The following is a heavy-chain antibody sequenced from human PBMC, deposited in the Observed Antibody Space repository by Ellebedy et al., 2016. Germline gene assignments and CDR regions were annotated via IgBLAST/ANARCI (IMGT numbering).Heavy chain of an antibody. CDR2: MNPNSANT. Sequence: ASVKVSCKASGYTFTSYDINWVRQATGQGLEWMGWMNPNSANTGYAQKFQGSVTMTRNTSISTAYMELSSLRSEDTAVYYCARGLDGSGSYFYYGMDVWGQGTTVTVSS. CDR3: ARGLDGSGSYFYYGMDV. D-gene: IGHD3-10*01. CDR1: GYTFTSYD. J-gene: IGHJ6*02. V-gene: IGHV1-8*01.